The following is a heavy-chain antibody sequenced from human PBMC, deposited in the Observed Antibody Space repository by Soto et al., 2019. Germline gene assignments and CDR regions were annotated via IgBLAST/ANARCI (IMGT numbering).Heavy chain of an antibody. D-gene: IGHD1-26*01. CDR3: ARGRDRYTTRWFDP. CDR1: GGTFSSYA. CDR2: IIPIFGTA. Sequence: SVKVSCKASGGTFSSYAISWVRQAPGQGLEWMGGIIPIFGTANYAQKFQGRVTITADESTSTAYMELSSLRSEDTAVYYCARGRDRYTTRWFDPWGQGTLVSVSS. J-gene: IGHJ5*02. V-gene: IGHV1-69*13.